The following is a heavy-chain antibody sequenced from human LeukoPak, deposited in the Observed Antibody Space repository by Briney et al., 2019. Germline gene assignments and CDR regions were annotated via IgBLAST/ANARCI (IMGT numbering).Heavy chain of an antibody. J-gene: IGHJ4*02. CDR2: INHSGST. Sequence: PSETLSLTCAVYGGSFSGYYWSWIRQPPGKGLGWIGEINHSGSTNYNPSLKSRVTISVDTSKNQFSLKLSSVTAADTAVYYCATRTGYSGYYWGQGTLVTVSS. CDR1: GGSFSGYY. V-gene: IGHV4-34*01. D-gene: IGHD5-12*01. CDR3: ATRTGYSGYY.